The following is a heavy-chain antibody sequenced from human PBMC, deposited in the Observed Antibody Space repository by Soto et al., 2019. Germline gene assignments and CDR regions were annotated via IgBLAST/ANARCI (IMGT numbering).Heavy chain of an antibody. D-gene: IGHD3-22*01. CDR1: GYTFTSYG. J-gene: IGHJ4*02. CDR2: ISAYNGNT. V-gene: IGHV1-18*01. Sequence: QVQLVQSGAEVKKPGASVKVSCKASGYTFTSYGISWVRQAPGQGLEWMGWISAYNGNTNYAQKLQGRVTMTTDTSTSTAYMELRSLRSDDTDVYYCARDPPYYYDSSGYYGDDYWGQGTLVTVSS. CDR3: ARDPPYYYDSSGYYGDDY.